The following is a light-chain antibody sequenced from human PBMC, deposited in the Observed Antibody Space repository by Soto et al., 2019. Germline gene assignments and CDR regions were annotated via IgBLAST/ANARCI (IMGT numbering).Light chain of an antibody. CDR2: DVS. CDR3: CSYAGSYHYV. V-gene: IGLV2-11*01. J-gene: IGLJ1*01. Sequence: QAVVTQPRSVSGSPGQSVTISCTGTSSDVGGYNYVSWYQQHPGKAPKLMIYDVSKRPSGVPDRFSGSKSGNTASLTISGLQAEDEADYYCCSYAGSYHYVFGTGTKLTVL. CDR1: SSDVGGYNY.